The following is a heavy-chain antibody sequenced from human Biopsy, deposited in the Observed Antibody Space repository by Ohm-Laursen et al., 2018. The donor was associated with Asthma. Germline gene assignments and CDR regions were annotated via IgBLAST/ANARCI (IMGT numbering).Heavy chain of an antibody. J-gene: IGHJ3*02. Sequence: SLRLSCSASGFSFGSYGMHWVRQAPGKGLEWVAVMSFDGRQTYYADSVKGRFTISRDNSKNTLYLQMNSLRAEDTAVYYCAKERYYDFWSGHTIWGQGTRVTVSS. CDR3: AKERYYDFWSGHTI. V-gene: IGHV3-30*18. D-gene: IGHD3-3*01. CDR1: GFSFGSYG. CDR2: MSFDGRQT.